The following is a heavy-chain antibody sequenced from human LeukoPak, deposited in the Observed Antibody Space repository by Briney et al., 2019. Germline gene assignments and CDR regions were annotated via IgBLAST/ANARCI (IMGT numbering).Heavy chain of an antibody. V-gene: IGHV4-39*01. J-gene: IGHJ4*02. D-gene: IGHD6-13*01. CDR2: IYYRGNT. Sequence: SETLSLTCSVSGGSITDTTYFWGWIRQPPGKGLERIGSIYYRGNTYYSPPLKSRVTLFVDTSKNQFSLKLTSVTAADTAIYYCARRKVAAEIDYWGQGTLVTVSS. CDR3: ARRKVAAEIDY. CDR1: GGSITDTTYF.